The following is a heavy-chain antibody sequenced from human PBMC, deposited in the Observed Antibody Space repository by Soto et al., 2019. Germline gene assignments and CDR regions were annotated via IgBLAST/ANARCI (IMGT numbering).Heavy chain of an antibody. V-gene: IGHV3-33*01. D-gene: IGHD6-19*01. J-gene: IGHJ4*02. CDR2: IWYDGSHK. Sequence: GGSLRLSCAASGFNLSNYGMHWVRQAPGKGLEWVAVIWYDGSHKYYADSVKGRFTISKDNSRNTLYLQMDSLRPEDTAVYYCARDMDHGWPDYWGQGTLVTVSS. CDR3: ARDMDHGWPDY. CDR1: GFNLSNYG.